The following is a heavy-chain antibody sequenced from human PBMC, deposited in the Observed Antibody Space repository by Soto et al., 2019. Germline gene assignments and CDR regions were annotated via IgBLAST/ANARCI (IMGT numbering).Heavy chain of an antibody. CDR3: AAPPRY. Sequence: SETLSLTCTVSGGSISSYYWSWIRQPPGKGLEWIGYIYDSGSTNYNPSLKSRVTISVGTSKNQFPLKLTSVTAADTAVYYCAAPPRYWGQGTLVTVS. CDR2: IYDSGST. J-gene: IGHJ4*02. V-gene: IGHV4-59*01. CDR1: GGSISSYY. D-gene: IGHD6-6*01.